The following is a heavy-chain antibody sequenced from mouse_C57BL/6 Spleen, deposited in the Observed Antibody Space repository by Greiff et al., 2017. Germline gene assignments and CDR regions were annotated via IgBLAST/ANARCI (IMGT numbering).Heavy chain of an antibody. J-gene: IGHJ3*01. V-gene: IGHV5-9*01. D-gene: IGHD1-1*01. Sequence: EVQGVESGGGLVKPGGSLKLSCAASGFTFSSYTMSWVRQTPEKRLEWVATISGGGGNTYYPDSVKGRFTISRDNAKNTLYLQMSSLRSEDTALYYCARRNGSSSFAYWGQGTLVTVSA. CDR1: GFTFSSYT. CDR2: ISGGGGNT. CDR3: ARRNGSSSFAY.